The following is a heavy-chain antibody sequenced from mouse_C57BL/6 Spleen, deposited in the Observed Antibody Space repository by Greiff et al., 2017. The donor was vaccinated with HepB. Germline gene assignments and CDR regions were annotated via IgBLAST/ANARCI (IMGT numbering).Heavy chain of an antibody. J-gene: IGHJ3*01. V-gene: IGHV1-52*01. CDR2: IDPSDSET. CDR1: GYTFTSYW. D-gene: IGHD2-5*01. CDR3: ARGYYSNYGFAY. Sequence: QVQLQQSGAELVRPGSSVKLSCKASGYTFTSYWMHWVKQRPIQGLEWIGNIDPSDSETHYNQKFKDKATLTVDKSSSTAYMQLSSLTSEDSAVYYCARGYYSNYGFAYWGQGTLVTVSA.